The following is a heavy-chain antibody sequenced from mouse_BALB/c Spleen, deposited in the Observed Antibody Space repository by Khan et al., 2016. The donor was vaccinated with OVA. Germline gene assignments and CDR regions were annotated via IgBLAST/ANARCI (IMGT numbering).Heavy chain of an antibody. CDR3: ASAYYYGGALDY. CDR2: IWGDGST. V-gene: IGHV2-6-7*01. J-gene: IGHJ4*01. D-gene: IGHD1-1*01. Sequence: QVQLQQSGPGLVAPSQSLSITCTVSGFSLTGYGVTRGRHPPGTGLEWPGMIWGDGSTDYNTAFRSRLSISKDSSKIQVFLKMNSLQTDDTARYYCASAYYYGGALDYWGQGTSVTVSS. CDR1: GFSLTGYG.